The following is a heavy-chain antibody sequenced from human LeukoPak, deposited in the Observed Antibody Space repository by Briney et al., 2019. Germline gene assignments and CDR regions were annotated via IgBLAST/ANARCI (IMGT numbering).Heavy chain of an antibody. J-gene: IGHJ6*03. Sequence: GGSLRLSCAASGFTFSSSGMHWVRQAPGKGLEWVAVISYDGSNKYYADSVKGRFTISRDNSKNTLYLQMNSLRAEDTAVYYCAKAGTIIYYYYYMDVWGKGTTVTVSS. CDR3: AKAGTIIYYYYYMDV. CDR2: ISYDGSNK. CDR1: GFTFSSSG. V-gene: IGHV3-30*18. D-gene: IGHD5-12*01.